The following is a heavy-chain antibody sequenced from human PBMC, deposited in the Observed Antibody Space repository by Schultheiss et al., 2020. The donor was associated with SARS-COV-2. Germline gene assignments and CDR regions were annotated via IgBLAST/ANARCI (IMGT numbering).Heavy chain of an antibody. V-gene: IGHV4-39*07. Sequence: SETLSLTCTVSGGSISSSSYYWGWIRQPPGKGLEWIGRIYTSGSTNYNPSLKSRVTISVDTSKNQLSLKLSSVTAADTAVYYCVRGGSGWYQFDSWGQGTLVTVSS. CDR1: GGSISSSSYY. D-gene: IGHD6-19*01. J-gene: IGHJ4*02. CDR3: VRGGSGWYQFDS. CDR2: IYTSGST.